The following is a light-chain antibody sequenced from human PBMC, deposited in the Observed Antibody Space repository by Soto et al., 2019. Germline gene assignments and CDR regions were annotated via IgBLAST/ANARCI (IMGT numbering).Light chain of an antibody. CDR2: DVS. Sequence: QSVLTQPASVSGSPVQSITISCTGTSSDVGAYNHVSWFQHHPGKAPKLMIYDVSNRPSGVSNRFSGSKSGNTASLTISGLQAEDEADYYCLSYTTSTTYVFGTGTKVTVL. J-gene: IGLJ1*01. CDR3: LSYTTSTTYV. CDR1: SSDVGAYNH. V-gene: IGLV2-14*03.